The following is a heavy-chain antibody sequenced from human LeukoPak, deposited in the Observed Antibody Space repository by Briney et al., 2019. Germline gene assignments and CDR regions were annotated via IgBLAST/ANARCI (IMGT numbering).Heavy chain of an antibody. CDR1: GFTFSSYE. D-gene: IGHD3-3*01. V-gene: IGHV3-48*03. CDR3: ARDRDYGFWSGYYDHFDY. Sequence: GGSLRLSCAASGFTFSSYEMNWVRQAPGKGLEWVSYISNSGTAIYYADSVKGRFTISRDNAKNSLYLQMNSLRAEDTAVYYCARDRDYGFWSGYYDHFDYWGQGTLVTVSS. CDR2: ISNSGTAI. J-gene: IGHJ4*02.